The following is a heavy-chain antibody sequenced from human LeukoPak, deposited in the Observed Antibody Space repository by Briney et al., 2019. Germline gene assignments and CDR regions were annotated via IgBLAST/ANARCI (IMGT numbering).Heavy chain of an antibody. CDR1: GYTFTSDG. V-gene: IGHV1-18*01. CDR3: ARDREGYYDSSGYANFDY. Sequence: ASVKVSCKASGYTFTSDGISWVRQAPGQGLEWMGWISAYNGNTNYAQKLQGRVTMTTDTSTSTAYMELRSLRSDDTAVYYCARDREGYYDSSGYANFDYWGQGTLVTVSS. J-gene: IGHJ4*02. CDR2: ISAYNGNT. D-gene: IGHD3-22*01.